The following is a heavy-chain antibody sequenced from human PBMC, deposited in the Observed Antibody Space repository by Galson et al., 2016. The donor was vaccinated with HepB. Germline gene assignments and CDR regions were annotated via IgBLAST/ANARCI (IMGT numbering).Heavy chain of an antibody. Sequence: SLRLSCAASGFNFGSFAMSWVRQTSGKGLEWVSAIVGGGGRTYYTDSVKGRFSISRDNSNSTLYLQMNSLRVEDTAVYYCAKGPFRSSWYWFDFWGQGTLVTVSS. CDR3: AKGPFRSSWYWFDF. D-gene: IGHD3-22*01. CDR1: GFNFGSFA. CDR2: IVGGGGRT. J-gene: IGHJ4*02. V-gene: IGHV3-23*01.